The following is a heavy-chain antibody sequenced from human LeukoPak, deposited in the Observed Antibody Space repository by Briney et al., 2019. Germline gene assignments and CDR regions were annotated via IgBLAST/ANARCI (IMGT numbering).Heavy chain of an antibody. V-gene: IGHV4-59*01. CDR1: DGSISDSY. CDR3: ARDAYGGNSWGWFDP. Sequence: SETLPLTCTVSDGSISDSYWSWIRQSPGKGLEWIGYIFYTGFTHYNPSLESRVTISVDTSKKQFSLRLNSVTAADTAVYYCARDAYGGNSWGWFDPWGQGTLVTVSS. D-gene: IGHD4-23*01. CDR2: IFYTGFT. J-gene: IGHJ5*02.